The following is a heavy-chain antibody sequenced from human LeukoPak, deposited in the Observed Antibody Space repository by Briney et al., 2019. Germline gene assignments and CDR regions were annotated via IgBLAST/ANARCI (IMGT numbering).Heavy chain of an antibody. D-gene: IGHD6-6*01. CDR2: ISSSGGST. CDR1: GITFSSYS. Sequence: GGSLRLSCGASGITFSSYSMNWVRQAPGKGLEWVSAISSSGGSTYYADSVKGRFTISRDNSKNTLYLQMKTLRAEDTAVYFCAKDEYSTSPVTFDYWGQGTLVTVSS. J-gene: IGHJ4*02. V-gene: IGHV3-23*01. CDR3: AKDEYSTSPVTFDY.